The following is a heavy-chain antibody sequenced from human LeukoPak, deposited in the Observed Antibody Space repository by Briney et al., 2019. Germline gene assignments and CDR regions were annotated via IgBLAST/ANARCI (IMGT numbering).Heavy chain of an antibody. CDR1: GFTFSSNS. CDR3: TKWSGFGDD. V-gene: IGHV3-23*01. D-gene: IGHD3-10*01. CDR2: ISGSGDST. Sequence: GGSLRLSCAASGFTFSSNSMTWVRQTPGKGLEWVSGISGSGDSTLYADSVKGRFTISRDNSRNTLYLQMSSLRPEDTAVYYCTKWSGFGDDWGQGTLVTVSS. J-gene: IGHJ4*02.